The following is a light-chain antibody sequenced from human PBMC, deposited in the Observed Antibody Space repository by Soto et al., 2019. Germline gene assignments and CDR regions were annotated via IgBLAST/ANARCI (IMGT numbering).Light chain of an antibody. V-gene: IGLV1-44*01. Sequence: QSVLTQPPSASGTPGQRVTISCSGSSSNIASNTVNWYQQLPGTAPKLLIYSNNQRPSGVPDRFSGSKSGTSASLAISGLHSEDEADYYCAAWDDSLNAWVFGGGTKVTVL. CDR2: SNN. J-gene: IGLJ3*02. CDR1: SSNIASNT. CDR3: AAWDDSLNAWV.